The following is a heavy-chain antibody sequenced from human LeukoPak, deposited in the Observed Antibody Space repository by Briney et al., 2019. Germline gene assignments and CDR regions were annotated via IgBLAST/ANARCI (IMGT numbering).Heavy chain of an antibody. CDR1: GFTFSSYS. CDR3: ARDRRGYSGFHYYYGMDV. D-gene: IGHD5-12*01. V-gene: IGHV3-48*04. CDR2: ISSSSSTI. J-gene: IGHJ6*02. Sequence: GGSLRLSCAASGFTFSSYSMNWVRQAPGKGLEWVSYISSSSSTIYYADSVKGRFTISRDNAKNSLYLQMNSLRAEDTAVYYCARDRRGYSGFHYYYGMDVWGQGTTVTVSS.